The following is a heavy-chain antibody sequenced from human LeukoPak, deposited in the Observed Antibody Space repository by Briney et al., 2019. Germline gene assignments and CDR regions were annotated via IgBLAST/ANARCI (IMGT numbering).Heavy chain of an antibody. CDR2: TYYRSRWYN. J-gene: IGHJ4*02. CDR3: ARAKTVAAYYFDY. D-gene: IGHD4-23*01. Sequence: SQTLSLTCAISGDSVSSDTAAWNWIRQSPSRGLEWLGRTYYRSRWYNDYAVTVKSRITINPDTSKNQFSLQLTSVTPEDTALYYCARAKTVAAYYFDYWGQGTLVTVSS. V-gene: IGHV6-1*01. CDR1: GDSVSSDTAA.